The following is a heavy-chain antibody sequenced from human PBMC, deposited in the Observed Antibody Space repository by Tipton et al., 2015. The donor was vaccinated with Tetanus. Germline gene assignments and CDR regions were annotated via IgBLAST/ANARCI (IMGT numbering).Heavy chain of an antibody. CDR1: GGSFSGYL. Sequence: TLSLTCSVSGGSFSGYLWSWVRQPSGKGLEWIGEINHSGTTNYNPSLKSRVTISVDTSKNQFSLKLRSVTAADTAVYYCARANNDFPKKGPFDSWGQGSLVIVSS. D-gene: IGHD3-3*01. J-gene: IGHJ4*02. V-gene: IGHV4-34*01. CDR2: INHSGTT. CDR3: ARANNDFPKKGPFDS.